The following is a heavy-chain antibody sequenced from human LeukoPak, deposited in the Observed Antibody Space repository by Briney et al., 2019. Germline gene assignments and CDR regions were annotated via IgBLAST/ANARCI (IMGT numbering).Heavy chain of an antibody. CDR1: GFTFSSYG. CDR2: IGGSGATT. CDR3: AKVPFYFDL. J-gene: IGHJ2*01. V-gene: IGHV3-23*01. Sequence: GGSLRLSCAASGFTFSSYGMHWVRQAPGKGLEWVSTIGGSGATTYYADSVKGRFTISRDNSKNTLYLQMNSLRGEDTAVYYCAKVPFYFDLWGRGTLVTVSS.